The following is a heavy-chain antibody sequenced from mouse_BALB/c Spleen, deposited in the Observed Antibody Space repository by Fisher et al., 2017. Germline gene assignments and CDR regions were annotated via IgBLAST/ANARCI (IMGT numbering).Heavy chain of an antibody. Sequence: RFTISRDNAKNTLYLQMSSLRSEDTAMYYCARHYGNYLHWYFDVWGAGTTVTVSS. CDR3: ARHYGNYLHWYFDV. D-gene: IGHD2-1*01. J-gene: IGHJ1*01. V-gene: IGHV5-9-3*01.